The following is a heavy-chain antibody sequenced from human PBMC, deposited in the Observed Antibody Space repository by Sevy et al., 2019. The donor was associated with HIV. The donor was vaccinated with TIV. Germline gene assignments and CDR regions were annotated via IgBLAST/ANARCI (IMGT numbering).Heavy chain of an antibody. D-gene: IGHD5-18*01. CDR3: ARVISGYGYDR. J-gene: IGHJ5*02. Sequence: GESLKISCKGSGYSFTTYWIAWVRQMPGKGLEWMGIIYPGDSDTRYSPSFQGQVTISADKSISTAYLQWSSLKASDTAMYDCARVISGYGYDRWGQGTLVTVSS. CDR1: GYSFTTYW. CDR2: IYPGDSDT. V-gene: IGHV5-51*01.